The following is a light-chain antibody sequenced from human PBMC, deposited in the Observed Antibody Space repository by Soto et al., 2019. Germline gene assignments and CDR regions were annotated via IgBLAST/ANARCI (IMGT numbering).Light chain of an antibody. CDR2: EAS. V-gene: IGKV1-5*03. Sequence: DIQMTQSPSTLSASVGDRVTITCRASQIISSWLAWYQQKPGKAPKLLIYEASGLESGVPSRFSGSGSGTEFTLTISSLQPDDFATYYCQQYNRYYTFGQGTKLEIK. CDR3: QQYNRYYT. J-gene: IGKJ2*01. CDR1: QIISSW.